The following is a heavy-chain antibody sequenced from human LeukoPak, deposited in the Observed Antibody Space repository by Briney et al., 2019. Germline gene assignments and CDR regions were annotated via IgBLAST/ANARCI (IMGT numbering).Heavy chain of an antibody. CDR2: ISGYSGDT. D-gene: IGHD1-26*01. CDR1: GYTFTNYG. V-gene: IGHV1-18*01. J-gene: IGHJ6*02. Sequence: ASVKVSCKASGYTFTNYGVSCVRQAPGQGLEWMGWISGYSGDTNYAQKLQGRVTMTTDTSTTTAYMELRSLRSDDTAVYYCSRAGVVGAPAWVDVWGQGTTVTVSS. CDR3: SRAGVVGAPAWVDV.